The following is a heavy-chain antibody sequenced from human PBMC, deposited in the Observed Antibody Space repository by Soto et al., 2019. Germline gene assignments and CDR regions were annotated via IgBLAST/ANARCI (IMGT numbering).Heavy chain of an antibody. J-gene: IGHJ3*02. V-gene: IGHV4-59*08. CDR2: IYYSGST. Sequence: PSETLSLTCTVSGGSINNYYWSWIRQPPGKGLEWIGYIYYSGSTYYNPSLKSRVTISVDTSKNQFSLKLSSVTAADTAVYYCARQPLIYYDSSGYYPADAFDIWGQGTMVTVSS. CDR3: ARQPLIYYDSSGYYPADAFDI. CDR1: GGSINNYY. D-gene: IGHD3-22*01.